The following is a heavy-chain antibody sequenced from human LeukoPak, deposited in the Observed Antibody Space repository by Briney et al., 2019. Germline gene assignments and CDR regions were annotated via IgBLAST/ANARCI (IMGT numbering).Heavy chain of an antibody. D-gene: IGHD3-22*01. CDR3: ARGFGYYYDSSGYYYYYYGMDV. Sequence: PGGSLRLSCAASGFTFSSYWMSWVRQAPGKGLEWVANIKQDGSEEYYVDSVKGRFTISRDNAKNSLYLQMNSLRAEDTAVYYCARGFGYYYDSSGYYYYYYGMDVWGQGTTVTVSS. CDR2: IKQDGSEE. J-gene: IGHJ6*02. CDR1: GFTFSSYW. V-gene: IGHV3-7*01.